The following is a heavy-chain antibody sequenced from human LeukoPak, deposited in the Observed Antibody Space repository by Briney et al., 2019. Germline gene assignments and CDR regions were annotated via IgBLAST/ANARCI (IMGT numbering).Heavy chain of an antibody. CDR1: GYTFTSYG. CDR3: ARGGSGSFDFDI. V-gene: IGHV1-18*01. J-gene: IGHJ3*02. D-gene: IGHD3-10*01. Sequence: ASVKVSCKASGYTFTSYGITWVRQAPGQGLEWMGWVSGYNGNTNYAQNVQGRVTMTTDTSTSTVYMELSSLRSEDTAVYYCARGGSGSFDFDIWGQGTMVTVSS. CDR2: VSGYNGNT.